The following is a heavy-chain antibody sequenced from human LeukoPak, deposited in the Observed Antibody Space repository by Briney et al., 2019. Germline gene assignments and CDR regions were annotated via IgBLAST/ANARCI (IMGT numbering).Heavy chain of an antibody. CDR3: ARGWANYYDSSRVDY. V-gene: IGHV4-31*03. CDR2: IYYSGST. D-gene: IGHD3-22*01. Sequence: SETLSLPCTVSGVSISSGGYSWPWLRQHPGKGLGWIGYIYYSGSTYYNPSLESRVTISVDTSKNQFSLKVSSVTAADTAVYYCARGWANYYDSSRVDYWGRGTLVTVSS. J-gene: IGHJ4*02. CDR1: GVSISSGGYS.